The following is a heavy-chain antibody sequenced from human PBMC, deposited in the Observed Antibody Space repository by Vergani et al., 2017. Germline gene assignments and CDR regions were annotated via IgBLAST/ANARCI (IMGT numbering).Heavy chain of an antibody. Sequence: QVQLQESGPGLVKPSQTLSLTCTVSGGSISSYYWSWIRQPPGKGLEWIGYIYYSGSTNYNPSLKSRVTISVDTSKNQFSLKLSSVTAADTAVYYCARGYCSSTSCHQPPDYWGQGTLVTVSS. CDR3: ARGYCSSTSCHQPPDY. J-gene: IGHJ4*02. CDR1: GGSISSYY. CDR2: IYYSGST. D-gene: IGHD2-2*01. V-gene: IGHV4-59*12.